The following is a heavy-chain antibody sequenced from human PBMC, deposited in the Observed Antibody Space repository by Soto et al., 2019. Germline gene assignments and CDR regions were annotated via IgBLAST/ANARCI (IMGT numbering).Heavy chain of an antibody. D-gene: IGHD6-19*01. CDR1: GFTFSSYS. CDR2: ISSSSSTI. CDR3: ARDSRVQQWLVNYYGMDV. V-gene: IGHV3-48*02. J-gene: IGHJ6*02. Sequence: GGSLRLSCAASGFTFSSYSMNWVRQAPGKGLEWVSYISSSSSTIYYADSVKGRFTISRDNAKNSLYLQMNSLRDEDTAVYYCARDSRVQQWLVNYYGMDVWGQGTTVTVSS.